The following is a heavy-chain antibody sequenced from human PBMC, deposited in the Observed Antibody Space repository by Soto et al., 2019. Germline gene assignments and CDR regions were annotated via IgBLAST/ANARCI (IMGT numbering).Heavy chain of an antibody. J-gene: IGHJ6*02. CDR1: GGSISNYY. CDR2: IYYSGST. CDR3: ARDPGYSSSWYSHYYYYYGMDV. Sequence: SEMLSLTCTVSGGSISNYYWSWIRQPPGKGLEWIGYIYYSGSTNYNPSLKSRVTISVDTSKNQFSLKLSSVTAADTAVYYCARDPGYSSSWYSHYYYYYGMDVWGQGTTVTVSS. V-gene: IGHV4-59*01. D-gene: IGHD6-13*01.